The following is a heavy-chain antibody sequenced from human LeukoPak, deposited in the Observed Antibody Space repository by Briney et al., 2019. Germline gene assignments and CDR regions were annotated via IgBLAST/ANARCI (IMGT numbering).Heavy chain of an antibody. V-gene: IGHV3-9*01. Sequence: GGSPRLSCAASGFTFDDYAMHWVRQAPGKGLGWVSGISWNSGSIGYADSVKGRFTISRDNAKNSLYLQMNSLRAEDTALYYCAKDKGYSYGYGLDYWGQGTLVTVSS. D-gene: IGHD5-18*01. CDR2: ISWNSGSI. J-gene: IGHJ4*02. CDR1: GFTFDDYA. CDR3: AKDKGYSYGYGLDY.